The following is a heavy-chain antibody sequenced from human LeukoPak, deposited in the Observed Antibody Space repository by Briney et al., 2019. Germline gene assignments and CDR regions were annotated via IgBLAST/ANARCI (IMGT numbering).Heavy chain of an antibody. Sequence: SVKVSCKASGGTFSSYAISWARQAPGQGLEWMGGIIPIFGTANYAQKFQGRVTITTDESTSTAYMELSSLRSEDTAVYYCARDPLEAVMAPYYYYYMDVWGIGTTVTVSS. J-gene: IGHJ6*03. CDR2: IIPIFGTA. D-gene: IGHD3-16*01. V-gene: IGHV1-69*05. CDR3: ARDPLEAVMAPYYYYYMDV. CDR1: GGTFSSYA.